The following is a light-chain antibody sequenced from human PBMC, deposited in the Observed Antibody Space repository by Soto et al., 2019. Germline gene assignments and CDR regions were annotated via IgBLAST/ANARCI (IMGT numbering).Light chain of an antibody. V-gene: IGKV1-39*01. CDR2: AAS. CDR3: QQSYSTPPMYT. Sequence: DIQMTQSPSSLSASVGDRVTITCRASQSISSYLNWYQQKPGKAPKLLIYAASSLQSGVPSRFSGSGSGTDFTLTISSLQPEDFATYYCQQSYSTPPMYTFGQGTTLEI. CDR1: QSISSY. J-gene: IGKJ2*01.